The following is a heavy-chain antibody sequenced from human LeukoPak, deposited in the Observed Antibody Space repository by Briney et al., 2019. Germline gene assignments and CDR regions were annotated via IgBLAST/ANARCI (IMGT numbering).Heavy chain of an antibody. D-gene: IGHD3-22*01. J-gene: IGHJ5*02. CDR3: ARTPYYYDSSGYQYNWFDP. CDR2: IYSGGST. CDR1: GFTVSSNY. V-gene: IGHV3-66*01. Sequence: PGGSLRLSCTASGFTVSSNYMSWVRQAPGKGLERVSVIYSGGSTYYADSVKGRFTISRDNSKNTLYLQMNSLRAEDTAVYYCARTPYYYDSSGYQYNWFDPWGQGTLVTVSS.